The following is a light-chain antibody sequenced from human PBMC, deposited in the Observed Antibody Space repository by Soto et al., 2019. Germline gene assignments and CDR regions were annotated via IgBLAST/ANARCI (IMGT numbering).Light chain of an antibody. CDR1: SGSVSTSYY. J-gene: IGLJ3*02. Sequence: QAVVTQEPSFSVAPGGTVTLTCGWSSGSVSTSYYPSWYQQTPGQAPRTLIYNTNTRSSGVPGRFSGSILGNKAALTIAGAHADDESDYYWVLYMGRGISVFGGGTKVTVL. CDR3: VLYMGRGISV. V-gene: IGLV8-61*01. CDR2: NTN.